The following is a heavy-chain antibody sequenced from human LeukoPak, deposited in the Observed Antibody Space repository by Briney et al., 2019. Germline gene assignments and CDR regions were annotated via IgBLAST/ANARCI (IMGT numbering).Heavy chain of an antibody. CDR2: ISSSSGTL. D-gene: IGHD6-13*01. CDR3: AKPPYSSSWIFDY. Sequence: PGGSLRLSRAASGFTFSTYSLNWVRQAPGKGLEWVSYISSSSGTLYYADSVKGRFTISRDNAKSSLYLQMNSLRDEDTAVYYCAKPPYSSSWIFDYWGQGTLVTVSS. V-gene: IGHV3-48*02. CDR1: GFTFSTYS. J-gene: IGHJ4*02.